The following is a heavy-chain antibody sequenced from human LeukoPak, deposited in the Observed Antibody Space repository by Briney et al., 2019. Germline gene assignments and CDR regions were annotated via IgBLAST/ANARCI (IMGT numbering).Heavy chain of an antibody. J-gene: IGHJ4*02. CDR3: ARTTSFTASGYDY. D-gene: IGHD6-25*01. Sequence: ASVTVSCKASGYTFTNYHINWVRQAPGQGLEWMGWMNPNNGDSGYAQKFQGRVTITRDTSISTSYMELRSLRSDDTAVYFRARTTSFTASGYDYWGQGTLVTVSS. CDR1: GYTFTNYH. V-gene: IGHV1-8*03. CDR2: MNPNNGDS.